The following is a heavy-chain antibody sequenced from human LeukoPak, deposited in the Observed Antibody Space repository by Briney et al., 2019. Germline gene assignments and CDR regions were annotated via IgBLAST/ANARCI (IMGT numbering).Heavy chain of an antibody. CDR2: ISGSGGKT. D-gene: IGHD3-9*01. J-gene: IGHJ3*02. Sequence: PGGSLRLSCAASGFTFSTYNMNWVRQAPGKGLEWVSGISGSGGKTYYEDSVKGRFTISRDNSKNTMYLQMNSLRAEDTALYYCTKEKDYDFLTGYYREAFDIWGQGTMVTVSS. V-gene: IGHV3-23*01. CDR3: TKEKDYDFLTGYYREAFDI. CDR1: GFTFSTYN.